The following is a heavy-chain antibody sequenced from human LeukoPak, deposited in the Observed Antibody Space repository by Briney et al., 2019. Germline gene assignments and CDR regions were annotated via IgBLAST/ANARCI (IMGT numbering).Heavy chain of an antibody. CDR3: ARVPSRYGDSPSYYFDY. CDR2: IIPIFGTA. V-gene: IGHV1-69*13. J-gene: IGHJ4*02. CDR1: GYRFTTYG. Sequence: SVKVSCKASGYRFTTYGITWVRQAPGQGLEWMGGIIPIFGTANYAQKFQGRVTITADESTSTAYMELSSLRSEDTAVYYCARVPSRYGDSPSYYFDYWGQGTLVTVSS. D-gene: IGHD4-17*01.